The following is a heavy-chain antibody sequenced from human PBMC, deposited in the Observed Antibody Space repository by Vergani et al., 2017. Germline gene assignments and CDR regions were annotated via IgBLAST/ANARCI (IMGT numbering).Heavy chain of an antibody. Sequence: QVQLVESGGGVVQPGRSLRLSCAASGFTFSSYGMHWVRQAPGKGLEWVSTISSDGGSTYYADSVKGRFTISRDDSKNTVYLQINSLRAEDTAFYYCADLYGDDGFSPFWGQGTLVTVSS. D-gene: IGHD2-21*01. CDR1: GFTFSSYG. V-gene: IGHV3-NL1*01. J-gene: IGHJ4*02. CDR2: ISSDGGST. CDR3: ADLYGDDGFSPF.